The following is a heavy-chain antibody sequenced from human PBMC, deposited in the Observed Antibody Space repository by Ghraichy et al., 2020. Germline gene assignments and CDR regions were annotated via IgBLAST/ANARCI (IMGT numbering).Heavy chain of an antibody. CDR1: GFTFSNFA. J-gene: IGHJ5*02. D-gene: IGHD2-2*01. CDR2: ISGSGGDT. Sequence: GGSLRLSCAASGFTFSNFAISWVRQAPGKGLDWVSIISGSGGDTYYADSVKGRFTTSRDNSRNTLYLQMNSLRAEDTAVYYCAKGPYCSTSSDCYWVHWFDPWGQGTLVTVSS. V-gene: IGHV3-23*01. CDR3: AKGPYCSTSSDCYWVHWFDP.